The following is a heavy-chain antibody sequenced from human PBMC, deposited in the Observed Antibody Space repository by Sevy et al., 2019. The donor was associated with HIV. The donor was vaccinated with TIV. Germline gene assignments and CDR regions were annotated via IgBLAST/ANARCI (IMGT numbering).Heavy chain of an antibody. J-gene: IGHJ6*02. CDR2: ISSSSSYI. V-gene: IGHV3-21*01. Sequence: GGSLRLSCAASGFTFSSYSMNWVRQAPGKGLEWVSSISSSSSYIYYADSVKDRFTISRDNAKNSLYLQMNSLRAEDTAVYYCARDIVTCSGGSCYPGYYYYGMDVWGQGTTVTVSS. CDR1: GFTFSSYS. D-gene: IGHD2-15*01. CDR3: ARDIVTCSGGSCYPGYYYYGMDV.